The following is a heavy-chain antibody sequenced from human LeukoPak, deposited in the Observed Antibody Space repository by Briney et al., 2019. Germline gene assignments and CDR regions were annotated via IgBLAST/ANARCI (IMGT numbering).Heavy chain of an antibody. V-gene: IGHV1-69*04. CDR1: GGTFSSYA. CDR3: ARQHPAFDI. CDR2: IIPILGIA. J-gene: IGHJ3*02. Sequence: SVKVSRKASGGTFSSYAISWVRQAPGQGLEWMGRIIPILGIANYAQKFQGRVTITADKSTSTAYMELSSLRSEDAAVYYCARQHPAFDIWGQGTMVTVSS. D-gene: IGHD2-21*01.